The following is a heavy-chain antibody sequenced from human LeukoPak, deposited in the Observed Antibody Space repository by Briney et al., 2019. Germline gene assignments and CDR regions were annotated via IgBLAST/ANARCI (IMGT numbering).Heavy chain of an antibody. D-gene: IGHD6-6*01. CDR2: IYYSGGT. CDR1: GGSISSYY. CDR3: ARATSSRGSSSFPFDY. V-gene: IGHV4-59*01. J-gene: IGHJ4*02. Sequence: TSETLSLTCTVSGGSISSYYWSWIRQPPGKGLEWIGYIYYSGGTNYNPSLKSRVTISVDTSKNQFSLKLSSVTAADTAVYYCARATSSRGSSSFPFDYWGQGTLVTASS.